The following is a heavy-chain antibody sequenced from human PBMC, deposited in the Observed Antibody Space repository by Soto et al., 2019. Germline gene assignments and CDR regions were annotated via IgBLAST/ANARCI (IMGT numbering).Heavy chain of an antibody. CDR3: ASDHRYSSVWYRYYYYYGMDI. J-gene: IGHJ6*02. D-gene: IGHD6-19*01. CDR2: INHSGST. Sequence: QVQLQQWGAGLLKPSETLSLTCSVYGGSFSCYYWSWIRQPPGTGLEWIGEINHSGSTNYNPCLKRRVTLSVDTSKNLFSLKRRCVTAADTAVYYCASDHRYSSVWYRYYYYYGMDIWGQGTTVTVS. CDR1: GGSFSCYY. V-gene: IGHV4-34*01.